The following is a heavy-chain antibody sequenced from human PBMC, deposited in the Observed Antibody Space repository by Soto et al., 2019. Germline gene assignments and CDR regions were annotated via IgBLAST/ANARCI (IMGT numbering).Heavy chain of an antibody. J-gene: IGHJ4*02. V-gene: IGHV3-72*01. CDR1: GFTFNDYD. D-gene: IGHD2-15*01. CDR2: ARNKAKKYST. Sequence: PGGSLRLSRATSGFTFNDYDSDWVRQAPGKGLEWVGRARNKAKKYSTDYAASVGGRLTVSRDDSKNSLYLDMNSLKTEDTAVYGCTRMVESAFWGQGSRVTVSS. CDR3: TRMVESAF.